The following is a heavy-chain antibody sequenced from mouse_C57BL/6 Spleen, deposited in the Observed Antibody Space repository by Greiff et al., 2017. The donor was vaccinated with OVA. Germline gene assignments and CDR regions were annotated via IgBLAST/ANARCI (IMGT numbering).Heavy chain of an antibody. CDR3: ARSRAMDY. J-gene: IGHJ4*01. V-gene: IGHV5-17*01. CDR1: GFTFSDYG. CDR2: ISSGSSTI. Sequence: EVKLVESGGGLVKPGGSLKLSCAASGFTFSDYGMHWVRQAPEKGLEWVAYISSGSSTIYYADTVKGRFTISRDNAKSTLFLQMTRLRSEDTAMYYCARSRAMDYWGQGTSVTVSS.